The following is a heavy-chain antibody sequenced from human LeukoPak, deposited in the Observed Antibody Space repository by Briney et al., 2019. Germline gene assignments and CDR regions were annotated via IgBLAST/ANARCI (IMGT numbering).Heavy chain of an antibody. CDR1: GGSFSGYY. J-gene: IGHJ3*02. V-gene: IGHV4-34*01. CDR3: ARGGEGAFDI. D-gene: IGHD3-10*01. CDR2: INHSGST. Sequence: PSETLSLTCAVYGGSFSGYYWSWIRQPPGKGLEWIGEINHSGSTNYNPSLKSRVTISVDTSKNQFSLKLSSVTAADTAVYYCARGGEGAFDIWGQGTMVTVSS.